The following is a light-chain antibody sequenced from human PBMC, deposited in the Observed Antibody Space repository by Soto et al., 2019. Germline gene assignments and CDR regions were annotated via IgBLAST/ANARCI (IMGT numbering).Light chain of an antibody. Sequence: QSVLTQPPSASGTPGQRVTISCSGSSSNIGSNTVNWYQQLPGTAPKLLIYSNNQRPSGVPDRFSGSKSGTSASLAISGLQSEDEADYYCAAWDDSLNGQVVFGGGTMVTVL. J-gene: IGLJ2*01. V-gene: IGLV1-44*01. CDR1: SSNIGSNT. CDR2: SNN. CDR3: AAWDDSLNGQVV.